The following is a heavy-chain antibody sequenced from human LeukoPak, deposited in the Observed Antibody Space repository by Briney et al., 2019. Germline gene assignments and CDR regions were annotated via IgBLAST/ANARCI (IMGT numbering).Heavy chain of an antibody. CDR3: AKEKDTIYYDF. J-gene: IGHJ3*01. CDR2: FSRNRVTT. CDR1: GFEFRAFT. Sequence: GGSLRLSCSASGFEFRAFTMHWLRQAPGKGLEWVSPFSRNRVTTFYADSVKGRFTISRDNNKNSVYLQMDSLTTEDTAIYYCAKEKDTIYYDFWGQGTMVTVSS. D-gene: IGHD2-15*01. V-gene: IGHV3-43*01.